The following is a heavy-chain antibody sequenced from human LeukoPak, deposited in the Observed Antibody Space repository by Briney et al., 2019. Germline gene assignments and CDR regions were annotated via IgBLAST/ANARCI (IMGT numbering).Heavy chain of an antibody. Sequence: PGRSLRLSCVASGFSFDDYAINWVRQAPGKGLEWVSGIRWKSGSIAYADSVKGRFTISRDNAKNSLYLQMNSLKTEDTAVYYCTTEYNFNYYDSSGYYYWGQGTLVTVSS. CDR1: GFSFDDYA. V-gene: IGHV3-9*01. CDR2: IRWKSGSI. J-gene: IGHJ4*02. D-gene: IGHD3-22*01. CDR3: TTEYNFNYYDSSGYYY.